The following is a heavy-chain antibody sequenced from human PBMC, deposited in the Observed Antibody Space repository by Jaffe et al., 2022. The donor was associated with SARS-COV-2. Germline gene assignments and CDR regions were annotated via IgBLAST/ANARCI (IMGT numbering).Heavy chain of an antibody. J-gene: IGHJ5*02. Sequence: QVQLVESGGGVVQPGRSLRLSCAASGFTFSSYAMHWVRQAPGKGLEWVAVISYDGSNKYYADSVKGRFTISRDNSKNTLYLQMNSLRAEDTAVYYCAREAVATSLSWFDPWGQGTLVTVSS. D-gene: IGHD5-12*01. CDR1: GFTFSSYA. V-gene: IGHV3-30-3*01. CDR2: ISYDGSNK. CDR3: AREAVATSLSWFDP.